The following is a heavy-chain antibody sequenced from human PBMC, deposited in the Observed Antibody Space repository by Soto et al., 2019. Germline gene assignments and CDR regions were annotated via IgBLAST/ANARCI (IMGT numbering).Heavy chain of an antibody. CDR1: GFTFNNYA. Sequence: EVQLLESGGGLVQPGGSLRLSCVSSGFTFNNYAMSWVRQAPGKGLEWVSSIRSSGGNTYYADSMKGRFTISRDNSKNNLYLQMNSMRAEDTAVYYCATNSENYGDSRYDSWGQGILVTVSS. J-gene: IGHJ4*02. D-gene: IGHD4-17*01. V-gene: IGHV3-23*01. CDR2: IRSSGGNT. CDR3: ATNSENYGDSRYDS.